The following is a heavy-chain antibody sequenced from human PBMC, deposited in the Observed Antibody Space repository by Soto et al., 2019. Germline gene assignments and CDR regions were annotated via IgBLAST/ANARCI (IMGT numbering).Heavy chain of an antibody. J-gene: IGHJ5*02. D-gene: IGHD5-12*01. CDR2: IYYSGST. CDR1: GGSISSSSYY. CDR3: ARQRYSGYEGNWFDP. Sequence: QLQLQESGPGLVKPSETLSLTCTVSGGSISSSSYYWGWIRQPPGKGLEWIGSIYYSGSTYYNPSLKSRVTISVDTSKIQFSLKLSSVTAADMAVYYCARQRYSGYEGNWFDPWGQGTLVTVSS. V-gene: IGHV4-39*01.